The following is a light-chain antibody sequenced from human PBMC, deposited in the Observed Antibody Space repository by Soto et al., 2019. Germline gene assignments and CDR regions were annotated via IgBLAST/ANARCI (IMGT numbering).Light chain of an antibody. CDR3: QQSYSTPRT. CDR2: TSS. CDR1: QSVSTS. V-gene: IGKV1-39*01. J-gene: IGKJ2*01. Sequence: DIQMTQSPSSLSASVGDRVTITCRASQSVSTSLNWYQQQPGKAPKLLIYTSSSLQRGVPSRFSGRGSGTDFTLTINSLQPEDFATYYCQQSYSTPRTFGRGTKLEIK.